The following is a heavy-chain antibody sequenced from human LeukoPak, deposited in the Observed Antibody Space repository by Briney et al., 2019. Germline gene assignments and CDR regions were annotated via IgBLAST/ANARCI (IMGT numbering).Heavy chain of an antibody. CDR3: ARTSSGRIAAAGYYGMDV. D-gene: IGHD6-13*01. V-gene: IGHV4-31*03. CDR1: GGSISSGGYY. CDR2: IYYSGST. J-gene: IGHJ6*02. Sequence: SQTLSLTCTVSGGSISSGGYYWSWIRQHPGKGLEWIGYIYYSGSTYYNPSLKSRVTISVDTSKNQFSLKLSSVTAADTAVYYCARTSSGRIAAAGYYGMDVWGQGTTVTASS.